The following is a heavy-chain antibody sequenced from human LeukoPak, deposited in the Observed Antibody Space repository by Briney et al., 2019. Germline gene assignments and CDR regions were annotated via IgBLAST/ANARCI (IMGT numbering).Heavy chain of an antibody. CDR2: ISSSSSYI. CDR1: GFTFSSYS. D-gene: IGHD1/OR15-1a*01. V-gene: IGHV3-21*01. Sequence: GGSLRLSCAASGFTFSSYSMNWVRQAPGKGLEWVSSISSSSSYIYYADSVKGRFTISRDNAKNSLYLQMNSLRAEDTAVYYCARDMNRGYYYGMDVWGQGTTVTVSS. J-gene: IGHJ6*02. CDR3: ARDMNRGYYYGMDV.